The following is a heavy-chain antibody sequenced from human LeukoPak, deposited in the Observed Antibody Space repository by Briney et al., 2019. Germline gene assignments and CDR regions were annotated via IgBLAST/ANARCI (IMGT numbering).Heavy chain of an antibody. V-gene: IGHV3-30-3*01. CDR1: GFTFSSYA. D-gene: IGHD3-10*02. CDR2: ISYDGSNK. J-gene: IGHJ5*02. CDR3: ARGQYYVQRGTWFDP. Sequence: GGSLRLSCAASGFTFSSYAMHWVRQAPGKGLEWVAVISYDGSNKYYADSVKGRFTISRDNSKNTLYLQMNSLRAEDTAVYYCARGQYYVQRGTWFDPWGQGTLVTVSS.